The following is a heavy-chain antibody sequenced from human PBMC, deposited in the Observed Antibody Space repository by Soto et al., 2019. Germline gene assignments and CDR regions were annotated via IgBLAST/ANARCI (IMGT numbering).Heavy chain of an antibody. J-gene: IGHJ4*02. CDR3: AREDNYYDTGGFFDY. CDR1: GYTFTSYA. V-gene: IGHV1-3*01. D-gene: IGHD3-22*01. Sequence: DSVKVSCKASGYTFTSYAMHWVRQAPGQRLEWMGWINAGNGNTKYSQKFQGRVTITRDTSASTAYMELSSLRSEDTAVYYCAREDNYYDTGGFFDYWGQGTLVTVYS. CDR2: INAGNGNT.